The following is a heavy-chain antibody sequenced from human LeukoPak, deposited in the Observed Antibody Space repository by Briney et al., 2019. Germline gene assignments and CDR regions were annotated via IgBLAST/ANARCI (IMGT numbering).Heavy chain of an antibody. Sequence: PSETLSLTCTVSGGSISSSIYHWGWIRQPPGMGLEWIGSSYYGGSTYYNPSLKSRVSISVDTSKNQFSLKLSSVTAADTAVYYCARVHDREGFCFGYWGQGTLVTVSS. CDR1: GGSISSSIYH. CDR3: ARVHDREGFCFGY. J-gene: IGHJ4*02. V-gene: IGHV4-39*07. D-gene: IGHD1-1*01. CDR2: SYYGGST.